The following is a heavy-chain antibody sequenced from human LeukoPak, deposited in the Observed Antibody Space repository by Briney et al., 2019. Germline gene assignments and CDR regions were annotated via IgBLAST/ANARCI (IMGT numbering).Heavy chain of an antibody. Sequence: GGSLRLSCAASGFSFREYYMNWIRQAPGKGLEWVSYISSNGTTIYYADSVKCRFTVSRHNGKNSLYLQMNSLRAEHTAVYYCAREYYYRLPDHWGQGTLVTVSS. CDR2: ISSNGTTI. J-gene: IGHJ4*02. CDR1: GFSFREYY. CDR3: AREYYYRLPDH. D-gene: IGHD5-12*01. V-gene: IGHV3-11*04.